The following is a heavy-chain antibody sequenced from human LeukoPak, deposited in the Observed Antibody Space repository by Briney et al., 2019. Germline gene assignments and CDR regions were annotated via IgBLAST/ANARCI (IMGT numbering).Heavy chain of an antibody. D-gene: IGHD3-10*01. CDR2: IYTSGST. J-gene: IGHJ4*02. CDR1: GGSTSSYY. CDR3: ASEGAYYGSGSRFDY. V-gene: IGHV4-4*07. Sequence: SETLSLTCTVSGGSTSSYYWSWIRQPAGKGLEWIGRIYTSGSTNYNPSLKSRVTMSVDTSKNQFSLKLSSVTAADTAVYYCASEGAYYGSGSRFDYWGQGTLVTVSS.